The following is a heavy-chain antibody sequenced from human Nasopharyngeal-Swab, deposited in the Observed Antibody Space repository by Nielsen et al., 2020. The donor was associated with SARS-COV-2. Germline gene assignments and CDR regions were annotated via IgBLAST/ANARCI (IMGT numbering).Heavy chain of an antibody. Sequence: SGPTLVKPTQTLTLTCTFSGFSLSTSGVGVGWIRQPPGKALEWLALIYWDDDKRYSPSLKTRLTISKDTSKNQVVLTMTNMDPVDTATYYCARGTAMVTAFDYWGQGTLVTVSS. D-gene: IGHD5-18*01. V-gene: IGHV2-5*02. J-gene: IGHJ4*02. CDR2: IYWDDDK. CDR3: ARGTAMVTAFDY. CDR1: GFSLSTSGVG.